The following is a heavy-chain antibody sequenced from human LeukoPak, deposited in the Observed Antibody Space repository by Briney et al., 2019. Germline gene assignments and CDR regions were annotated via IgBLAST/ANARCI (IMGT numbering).Heavy chain of an antibody. CDR2: IYYTGST. D-gene: IGHD1-26*01. CDR1: GGSISSSSYC. J-gene: IGHJ4*02. Sequence: SETLSLTCPVAGGSISSSSYCWGWIRQPPGGGLEWIGSIYYTGSTYYNPSLKSRVTISVDTSKNEFSLTLSSVTAADTAVYYCARVSGSYYFWGQGTLVTVSS. V-gene: IGHV4-39*07. CDR3: ARVSGSYYF.